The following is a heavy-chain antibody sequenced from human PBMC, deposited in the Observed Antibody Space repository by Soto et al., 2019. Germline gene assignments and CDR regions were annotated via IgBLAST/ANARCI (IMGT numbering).Heavy chain of an antibody. CDR3: ARDVYRYSSSSPEDV. CDR2: ISSSSRTT. CDR1: GFTFSDYY. D-gene: IGHD6-6*01. V-gene: IGHV3-11*06. J-gene: IGHJ6*02. Sequence: PGGSLRLSCAASGFTFSDYYMSWIHQAPGKGLDWVAYISSSSRTTEYGDSVKGRFTISRDNAKNSLFLQMNSLRGEDTAVYYCARDVYRYSSSSPEDVWGQGTTVTVSS.